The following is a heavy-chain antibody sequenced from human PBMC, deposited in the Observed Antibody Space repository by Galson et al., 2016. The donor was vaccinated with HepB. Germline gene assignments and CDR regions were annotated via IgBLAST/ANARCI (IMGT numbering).Heavy chain of an antibody. CDR2: ISSSSSYI. J-gene: IGHJ4*02. V-gene: IGHV3-21*03. D-gene: IGHD6-6*01. CDR1: GFTFSSYS. Sequence: LRLSCAASGFTFSSYSMNWVRQAPGKGLEWVSSISSSSSYIYYADSVKGRLTISRDNAKNSLYLQMNSLRAEDTAVYYCARPSSSSWAFDYWGQGTLVTVSS. CDR3: ARPSSSSWAFDY.